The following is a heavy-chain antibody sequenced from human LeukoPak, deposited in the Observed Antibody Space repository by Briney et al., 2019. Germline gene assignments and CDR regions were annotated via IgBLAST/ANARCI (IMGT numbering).Heavy chain of an antibody. CDR2: INHSGNT. CDR3: ARGRQWLVDYYYYYMDV. Sequence: SETLSLTCAVYGGPFSGYYWSWIRQTPGKGLEWIGEINHSGNTNYKSSLRSRVTISVDTSKNQFSLRLISVTAADTAVYYCARGRQWLVDYYYYYMDVWGKGTTVTVSS. V-gene: IGHV4-34*01. CDR1: GGPFSGYY. J-gene: IGHJ6*03. D-gene: IGHD6-19*01.